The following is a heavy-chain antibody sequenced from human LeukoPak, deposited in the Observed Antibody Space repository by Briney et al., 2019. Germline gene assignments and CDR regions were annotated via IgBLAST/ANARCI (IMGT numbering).Heavy chain of an antibody. D-gene: IGHD5-18*01. CDR3: ARDTAMVGEAFDY. CDR1: GFTFISYA. CDR2: ISYDGSNK. Sequence: GGALRLSCAASGFTFISYAMHWVRQAPGKGLEWVAVISYDGSNKYYADAAKGRFTIPRDNSKNTLYLQMHSLRAEDTAVYYCARDTAMVGEAFDYWGQGTLVTVSS. J-gene: IGHJ4*02. V-gene: IGHV3-30*04.